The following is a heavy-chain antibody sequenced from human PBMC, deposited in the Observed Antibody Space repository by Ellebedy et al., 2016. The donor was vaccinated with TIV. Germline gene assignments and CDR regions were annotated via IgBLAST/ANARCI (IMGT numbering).Heavy chain of an antibody. J-gene: IGHJ4*02. CDR3: ARARIDY. Sequence: GESLKISCAASGFTFSSYWMSWVRQAPGKGLEWVANIKQDGSDKYYVDSVKGRFTISRDNAKNSLYLQMNSLRVEDTAVYYCARARIDYWGQGTLVSVSS. V-gene: IGHV3-7*04. CDR1: GFTFSSYW. CDR2: IKQDGSDK.